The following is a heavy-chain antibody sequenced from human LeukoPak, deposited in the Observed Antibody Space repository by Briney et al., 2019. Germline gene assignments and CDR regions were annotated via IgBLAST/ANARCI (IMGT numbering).Heavy chain of an antibody. CDR1: GFTFSSYG. Sequence: GGSLRLSFAASGFTFSSYGMHWVRQAPGKGLEGVAVIWSDGRNKFYGDSVKGRFTISRDNSKNTLYLQTNSLRAEDTAVYYCVTSVGDLYFFDYWGQGTLVTVSS. D-gene: IGHD3-16*01. V-gene: IGHV3-33*01. CDR3: VTSVGDLYFFDY. J-gene: IGHJ4*02. CDR2: IWSDGRNK.